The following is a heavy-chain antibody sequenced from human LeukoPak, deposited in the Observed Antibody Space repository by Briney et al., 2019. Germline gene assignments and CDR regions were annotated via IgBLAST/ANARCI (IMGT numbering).Heavy chain of an antibody. CDR3: ARVIVAQSGVYYFDY. J-gene: IGHJ4*02. CDR1: GGSISSSSYY. CDR2: IYYSGST. D-gene: IGHD1-26*01. Sequence: PSETLSLTCTVSGGSISSSSYYWGWIRQPPGNGLEWIGSIYYSGSTYYNPSLKSRVTISVDTSKNQFSLKLSSVTAADTAVYYCARVIVAQSGVYYFDYWGQGTLVTVSS. V-gene: IGHV4-39*07.